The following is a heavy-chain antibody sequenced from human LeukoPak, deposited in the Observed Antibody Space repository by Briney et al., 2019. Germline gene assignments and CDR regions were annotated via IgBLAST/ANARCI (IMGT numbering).Heavy chain of an antibody. CDR3: ARGSVVGATVWDY. J-gene: IGHJ4*02. CDR2: ISTYNGNT. V-gene: IGHV1-18*01. CDR1: GYTFTTYG. Sequence: ASVKVSCKASGYTFTTYGIIWVRQAPGQGLEWMGWISTYNGNTNYAQKLQGRVTLTTDTSTSTAYMELRSLRSEDTAVYYCARGSVVGATVWDYWGQGTLVTVSS. D-gene: IGHD1-26*01.